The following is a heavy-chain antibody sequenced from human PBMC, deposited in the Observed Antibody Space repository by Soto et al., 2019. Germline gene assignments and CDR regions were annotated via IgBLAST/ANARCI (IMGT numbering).Heavy chain of an antibody. CDR1: GFSISTYN. J-gene: IGHJ4*02. D-gene: IGHD3-22*01. V-gene: IGHV3-48*01. CDR3: ARHRYDSSGYYPRVFDY. CDR2: ISRTSDTI. Sequence: GGSLRLSCAASGFSISTYNMNWCRQAPGKWREWVSDISRTSDTIYYADSVKGRFTISRDNAKNSLYLQMNSLKASDTAMYYCARHRYDSSGYYPRVFDYWGQGTLVTVSS.